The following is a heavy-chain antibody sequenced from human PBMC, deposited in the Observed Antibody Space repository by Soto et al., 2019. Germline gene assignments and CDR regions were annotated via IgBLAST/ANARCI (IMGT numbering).Heavy chain of an antibody. V-gene: IGHV1-18*01. CDR3: ARDPRVYCSGGSCYSGKPNWFDP. D-gene: IGHD2-15*01. Sequence: QVPLVQSGAEVKKPGASVKVSCKASGYTFTSYGISWVRQAPGQGLEWMGWISAYNGNTNYAQKLQGRVTMTTDTSTSTAYMELRSLRSDDTAVYYCARDPRVYCSGGSCYSGKPNWFDPWGQGTLVTVSS. J-gene: IGHJ5*02. CDR1: GYTFTSYG. CDR2: ISAYNGNT.